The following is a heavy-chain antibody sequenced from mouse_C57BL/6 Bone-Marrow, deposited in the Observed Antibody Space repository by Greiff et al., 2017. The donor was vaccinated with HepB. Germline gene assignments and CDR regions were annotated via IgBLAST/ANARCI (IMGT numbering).Heavy chain of an antibody. Sequence: VQLQQPGAELVKPGASVKLSCKASGYTFTSYWRQWVKQRPGQGLEWIGEIDPSDSYTNYNQKFKGKATLTVDTSSSPAYRHLISLTSEDSAVYYCASRATVVRRYFDVWGTGTTVTVSS. J-gene: IGHJ1*03. CDR3: ASRATVVRRYFDV. CDR2: IDPSDSYT. D-gene: IGHD1-1*01. CDR1: GYTFTSYW. V-gene: IGHV1-50*01.